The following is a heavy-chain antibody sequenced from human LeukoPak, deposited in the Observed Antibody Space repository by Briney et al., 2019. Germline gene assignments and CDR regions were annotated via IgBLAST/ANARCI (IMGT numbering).Heavy chain of an antibody. CDR3: AAKLRFLEWSITPFDY. Sequence: ASVKVSCKASGYTFTSYDINWVRQATGQGLEWVGWMNPNSGNTGYAQKFQGRVTMTRNTSISTAYMELSSLRSEDTAVYYCAAKLRFLEWSITPFDYWGQGTLVTVSS. D-gene: IGHD3-3*01. CDR1: GYTFTSYD. V-gene: IGHV1-8*01. CDR2: MNPNSGNT. J-gene: IGHJ4*02.